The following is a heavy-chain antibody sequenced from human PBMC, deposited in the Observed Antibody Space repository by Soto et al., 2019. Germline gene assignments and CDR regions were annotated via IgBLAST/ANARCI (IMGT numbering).Heavy chain of an antibody. CDR3: ARHGSSRYYFDY. V-gene: IGHV4-39*01. CDR2: IYYSGST. Sequence: SETLSLTCTVSGGSISSSSYYWGWIRQPPGKGLEWIGSIYYSGSTYYNPSLKSRVTISVDTSKNQFSLKLSSVTAADTAVYYCARHGSSRYYFDYWGQGTLVTVSS. CDR1: GGSISSSSYY. D-gene: IGHD6-13*01. J-gene: IGHJ4*02.